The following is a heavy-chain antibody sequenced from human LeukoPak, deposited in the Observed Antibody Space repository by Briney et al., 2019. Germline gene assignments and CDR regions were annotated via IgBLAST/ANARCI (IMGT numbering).Heavy chain of an antibody. J-gene: IGHJ4*02. CDR2: ITGAGDAT. CDR3: AKSWGSGAYTFDY. D-gene: IGHD3-10*01. CDR1: GFTFSAYA. V-gene: IGHV3-23*01. Sequence: PGGSLRLSCATTGFTFSAYAMSWVRQAPEKGLEWVATITGAGDATYHAASVMGRFTVSRDNSKNTLSLQMSSLRGEDTAVYYCAKSWGSGAYTFDYWGQGILVTVSS.